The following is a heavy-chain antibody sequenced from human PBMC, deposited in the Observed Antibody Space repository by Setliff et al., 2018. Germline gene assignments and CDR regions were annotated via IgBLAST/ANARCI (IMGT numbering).Heavy chain of an antibody. J-gene: IGHJ4*02. CDR2: ISRGGGII. CDR1: GFTFSDFY. V-gene: IGHV3-11*01. D-gene: IGHD2-8*02. CDR3: AKSPVAYCSGAVCYPFDY. Sequence: PGGSLRLSCAASGFTFSDFYMSWIRQTPGKGLEWVSYISRGGGIIYYADSVRGRFTISRDDAKNSLYLQMNGLRAEDTAVYYCAKSPVAYCSGAVCYPFDYWGQGTLVTVSS.